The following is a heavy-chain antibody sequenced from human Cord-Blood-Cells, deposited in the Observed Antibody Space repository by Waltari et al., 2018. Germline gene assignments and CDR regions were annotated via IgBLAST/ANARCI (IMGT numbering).Heavy chain of an antibody. CDR2: INPSGGST. D-gene: IGHD1-7*01. J-gene: IGHJ3*02. CDR1: GYTFTSYY. Sequence: QVQLVQSGAEVKKPGASVKVSCKASGYTFTSYYMHWVRQAPGQGLEWRGIINPSGGSTSYAQKFQGRVTMTRDTSTSTVYMELSSLRSEDTAVYYCARPYNWNFAFDIWGQGTMVTVSS. V-gene: IGHV1-46*01. CDR3: ARPYNWNFAFDI.